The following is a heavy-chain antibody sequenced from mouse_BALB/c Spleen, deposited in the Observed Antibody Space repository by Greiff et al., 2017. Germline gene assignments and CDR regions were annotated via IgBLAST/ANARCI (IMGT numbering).Heavy chain of an antibody. Sequence: EVQVVESGGGLVQPGGSRKLSCAASGFTFSSFGMHWVRQAPEKGLEWVAYISSGSSTIYYADTVKGRFTISRDNPKNTLFLQMTSLRSEDTAMYYCARVRYYYGSSLYAMDYWGQGTSVTVSS. D-gene: IGHD1-1*01. CDR3: ARVRYYYGSSLYAMDY. CDR1: GFTFSSFG. CDR2: ISSGSSTI. J-gene: IGHJ4*01. V-gene: IGHV5-17*02.